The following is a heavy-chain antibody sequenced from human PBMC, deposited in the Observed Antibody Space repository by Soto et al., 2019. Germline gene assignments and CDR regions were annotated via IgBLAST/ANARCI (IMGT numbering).Heavy chain of an antibody. J-gene: IGHJ6*02. Sequence: GGSLRLSCAASGFTFSSYWMSWVRQAPGKGLEWVANIKQDGSEKYYVDSVKGRFTISRDNAKNSLYLQMNSLRAEDTAVYYCARAKLELAGYYYYGMDVWGQGTTVTVSS. CDR1: GFTFSSYW. CDR2: IKQDGSEK. CDR3: ARAKLELAGYYYYGMDV. V-gene: IGHV3-7*03. D-gene: IGHD1-7*01.